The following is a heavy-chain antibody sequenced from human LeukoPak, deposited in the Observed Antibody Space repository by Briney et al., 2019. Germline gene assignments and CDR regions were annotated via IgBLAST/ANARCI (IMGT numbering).Heavy chain of an antibody. CDR1: GYTFTSYY. J-gene: IGHJ6*03. Sequence: GASVKVSYKPSGYTFTSYYMHWLRQAPRQGREWMGRINPSGGSTSYAQKFQGRVTMTSDMSTSTVYMELSSLRSEDTAVYYCARGEYYYYYMDVWGKG. CDR2: INPSGGST. V-gene: IGHV1-46*01. CDR3: ARGEYYYYYMDV.